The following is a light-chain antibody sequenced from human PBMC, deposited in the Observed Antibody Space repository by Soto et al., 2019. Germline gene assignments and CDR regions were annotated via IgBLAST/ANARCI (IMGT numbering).Light chain of an antibody. CDR1: QCVSSNY. J-gene: IGKJ4*01. CDR2: GAS. V-gene: IGKV3-20*01. CDR3: QQYGSSPPLT. Sequence: EIVLTQSPGTLSLSPGERATLSCRASQCVSSNYLAWYQQKPGQAPRLLIYGASSRATGVPDRFSGSGSGTDFTLTISKLEPEDFALYYCQQYGSSPPLTFGGGTKVDIK.